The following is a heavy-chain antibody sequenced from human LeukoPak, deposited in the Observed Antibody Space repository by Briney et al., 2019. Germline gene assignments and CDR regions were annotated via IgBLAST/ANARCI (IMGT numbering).Heavy chain of an antibody. CDR3: ARDRREFDP. CDR1: GFTFSSYW. V-gene: IGHV3-7*03. CDR2: INHNGNVN. Sequence: PGGSLRLSCAASGFTFSSYWMNWARQAPGKGLEWVASINHNGNVNYYVDSVKGRFTISRDNAKNSLYLQMSNLRAEDTAVYYCARDRREFDPWGQGTLVTVSS. J-gene: IGHJ5*02.